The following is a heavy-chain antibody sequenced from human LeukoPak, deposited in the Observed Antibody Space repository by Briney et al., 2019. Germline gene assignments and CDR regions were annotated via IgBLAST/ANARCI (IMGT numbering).Heavy chain of an antibody. J-gene: IGHJ4*02. D-gene: IGHD3-22*01. Sequence: GGSLRLSCAASGLTFSTYAMSWVRQAPGEGLEWLSALSGRGRDTYYADSVKGRFTISRDESKNTLYLQMNSLRAEDTAVYYCATPGSTYYPAPFDFWGQGTLVTVSS. CDR1: GLTFSTYA. CDR3: ATPGSTYYPAPFDF. V-gene: IGHV3-23*01. CDR2: LSGRGRDT.